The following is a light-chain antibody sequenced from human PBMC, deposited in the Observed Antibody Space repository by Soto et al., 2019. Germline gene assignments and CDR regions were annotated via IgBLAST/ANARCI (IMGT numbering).Light chain of an antibody. Sequence: SQMTQSPATLSASVGRRFTISCRASQSISSWLAWYQQKPGKAPKLMIYDASSLESGVPSRFSGSGSGTEFNLTISSLQTEDFATYYCQQLNSYPITFGQGTRLEIK. V-gene: IGKV1-5*01. CDR2: DAS. CDR1: QSISSW. J-gene: IGKJ5*01. CDR3: QQLNSYPIT.